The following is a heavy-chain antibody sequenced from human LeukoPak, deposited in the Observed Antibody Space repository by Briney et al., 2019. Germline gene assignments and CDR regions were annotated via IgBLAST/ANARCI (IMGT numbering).Heavy chain of an antibody. CDR3: ARDGWITYYYGSGSYYDPPSEYYYGMDV. J-gene: IGHJ6*02. Sequence: GASVKVSCKASGYTFTSYAMNWVRQAPGQRLEWMGWINTNTGNPTYAQGFTGRFVFSLDTSVSTAYLQISSLKAEDTAVYYCARDGWITYYYGSGSYYDPPSEYYYGMDVWGQGTTVTVSS. CDR1: GYTFTSYA. D-gene: IGHD3-10*01. V-gene: IGHV7-4-1*02. CDR2: INTNTGNP.